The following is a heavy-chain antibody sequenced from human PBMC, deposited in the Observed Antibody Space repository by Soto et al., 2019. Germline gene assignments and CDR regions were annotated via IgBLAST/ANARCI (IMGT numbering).Heavy chain of an antibody. CDR3: ARDYSAYVWGSYHGFDY. Sequence: ASVKVSCKASGYTFTSYGISWVRQAPGQGLEWMGWISAYNGNTNYAQKLQGRVTMTTDTSTSTAYMELRSPRSDDTAVYYCARDYSAYVWGSYHGFDYWGQGTLVTVSS. CDR1: GYTFTSYG. D-gene: IGHD3-16*02. CDR2: ISAYNGNT. V-gene: IGHV1-18*04. J-gene: IGHJ4*02.